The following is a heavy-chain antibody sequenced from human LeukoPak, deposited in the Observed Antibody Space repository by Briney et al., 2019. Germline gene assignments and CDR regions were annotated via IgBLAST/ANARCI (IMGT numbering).Heavy chain of an antibody. J-gene: IGHJ4*02. V-gene: IGHV1-2*02. CDR3: AKDAIVRDYSNSDY. CDR2: INPNSGGT. Sequence: ASVKVSCKASGYTFTNYYIHWVRQAPGQGLEWMGWINPNSGGTNYAQKFQGRVTMTRDTSISTAYMELSRLTSVDTAVYYCAKDAIVRDYSNSDYWGQGTLVTVSS. D-gene: IGHD4-11*01. CDR1: GYTFTNYY.